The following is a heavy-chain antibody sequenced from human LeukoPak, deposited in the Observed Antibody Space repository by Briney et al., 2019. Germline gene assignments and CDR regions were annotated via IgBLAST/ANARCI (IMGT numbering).Heavy chain of an antibody. J-gene: IGHJ5*02. Sequence: GASVKVSCKASGYTFTGYYMHWVRQAPGQGLEWMGWINPNSGGTNYAQKLQGRVTMTRDTSISTAYMELSRLRSDDTAVYYCARGYSGYGAKYDWFDPWGQGTLVTVSS. CDR2: INPNSGGT. CDR1: GYTFTGYY. CDR3: ARGYSGYGAKYDWFDP. V-gene: IGHV1-2*02. D-gene: IGHD5-12*01.